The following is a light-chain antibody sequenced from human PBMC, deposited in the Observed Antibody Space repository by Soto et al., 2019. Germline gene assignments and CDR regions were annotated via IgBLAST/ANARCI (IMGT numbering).Light chain of an antibody. CDR2: KIS. J-gene: IGKJ4*01. CDR3: MQVTRFPFT. CDR1: QSLVHTDGKTY. Sequence: DIVLTQTPLSSPVTLGQPASISCTSSQSLVHTDGKTYLSWLQQRPGQPPRLLIYKISDRLSGVPDRFTGSGAGTDFTLKISRVEAEDVGTYYCMQVTRFPFTLGGGTKVEIK. V-gene: IGKV2-24*01.